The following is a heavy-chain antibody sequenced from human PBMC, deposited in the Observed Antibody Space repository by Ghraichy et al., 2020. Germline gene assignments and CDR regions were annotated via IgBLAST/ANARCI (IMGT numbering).Heavy chain of an antibody. CDR2: ISGSGGST. CDR1: GFTFSSYA. CDR3: AKDLGELSFGLPYFDY. Sequence: GGSLRLSCAASGFTFSSYAMSWVRQAPGKGLEWVSAISGSGGSTYYADSVKGRFTISRDNSKNTLYLQMNSLRAEDTAVYYCAKDLGELSFGLPYFDYWGQGTLVTVSS. J-gene: IGHJ4*02. D-gene: IGHD3-16*02. V-gene: IGHV3-23*01.